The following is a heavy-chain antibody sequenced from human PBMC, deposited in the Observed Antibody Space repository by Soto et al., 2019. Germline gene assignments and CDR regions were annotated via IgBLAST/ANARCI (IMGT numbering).Heavy chain of an antibody. CDR3: AKNSRMGDYRASEYFQH. V-gene: IGHV3-30*18. Sequence: SXRLSCAASGFTFSSYGMHWVRQAPGKGLEWVAVISYDGSNKYYADSVKGRFTISRDNSKNTLYLQMNSLRAEDTAVYYCAKNSRMGDYRASEYFQHXGQGTLVTVSS. D-gene: IGHD4-17*01. CDR2: ISYDGSNK. CDR1: GFTFSSYG. J-gene: IGHJ1*01.